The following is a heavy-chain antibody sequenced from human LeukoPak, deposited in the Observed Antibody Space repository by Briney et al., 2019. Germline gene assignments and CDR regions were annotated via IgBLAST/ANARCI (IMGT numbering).Heavy chain of an antibody. CDR2: INPNSGGT. Sequence: EASVKVSCRASGYTFTGYYMHWVRQAPGQGLEWMGWINPNSGGTNYAQKFQGWVTMTRDTSISTAYMELSRLRSDDTAVYYCARDLYDSSGYYDYWGQGTLVTVSS. J-gene: IGHJ4*02. CDR1: GYTFTGYY. CDR3: ARDLYDSSGYYDY. V-gene: IGHV1-2*04. D-gene: IGHD3-22*01.